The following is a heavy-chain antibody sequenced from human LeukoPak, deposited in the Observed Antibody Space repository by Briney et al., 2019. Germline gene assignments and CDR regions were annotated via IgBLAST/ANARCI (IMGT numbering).Heavy chain of an antibody. Sequence: GGSLRLSCAASGFTFSSSAMSWVRQAPGKGLEWVSAISNNGGYTYYADSVQGRFTISRDNSKSTLCLQMNSLRAEDTAVYYCATTVAGPAWGIDYWGQGTLVTVSS. V-gene: IGHV3-23*01. CDR3: ATTVAGPAWGIDY. CDR2: ISNNGGYT. D-gene: IGHD6-19*01. CDR1: GFTFSSSA. J-gene: IGHJ4*02.